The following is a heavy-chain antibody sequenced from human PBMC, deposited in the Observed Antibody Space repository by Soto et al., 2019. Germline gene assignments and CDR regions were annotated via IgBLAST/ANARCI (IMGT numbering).Heavy chain of an antibody. CDR1: GFTFSSYG. D-gene: IGHD6-25*01. CDR3: AKDTIGRLNYYYYGMDV. J-gene: IGHJ6*01. V-gene: IGHV3-30*18. Sequence: QVQLVESGGGVVQPGRSLRLSCAASGFTFSSYGMHWVRQAPGKGLEWVAVISYDGSNKYYADSVKGRFTISRDNSKNTLYLQMNSLRAEDTAVYYCAKDTIGRLNYYYYGMDVW. CDR2: ISYDGSNK.